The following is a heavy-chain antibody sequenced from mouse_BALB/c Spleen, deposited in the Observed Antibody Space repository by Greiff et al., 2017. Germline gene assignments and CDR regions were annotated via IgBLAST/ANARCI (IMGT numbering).Heavy chain of an antibody. V-gene: IGHV1-7*01. J-gene: IGHJ2*01. CDR3: ARSWGNYLDY. Sequence: VHLVESGAELAKPGASVKMSCKASGYTFTSYWMHWVKQRPGQGLEWIGYINPSTGYTEYNQKFKDKATLTADKSSSTAYMQLSSLTSEDSAVYYCARSWGNYLDYWGQGTTLTVSS. CDR2: INPSTGYT. CDR1: GYTFTSYW.